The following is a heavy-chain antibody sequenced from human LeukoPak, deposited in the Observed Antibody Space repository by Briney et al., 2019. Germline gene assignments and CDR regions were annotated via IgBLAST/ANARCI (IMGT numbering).Heavy chain of an antibody. CDR2: ISGSGGST. CDR1: GFTFSSYA. V-gene: IGHV3-23*01. CDR3: AKDSPWKYYDSTGFSGY. D-gene: IGHD3-3*01. J-gene: IGHJ4*02. Sequence: GGSLRLSCAASGFTFSSYAMRWVRQAPGKGLEWVSGISGSGGSTYYADSVKGRFTISRDNSKNTMYLQMNSLRAEDTALYYCAKDSPWKYYDSTGFSGYWGQGTLVTVSS.